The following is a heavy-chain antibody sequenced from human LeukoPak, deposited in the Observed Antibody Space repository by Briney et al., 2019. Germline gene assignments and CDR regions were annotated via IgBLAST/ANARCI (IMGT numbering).Heavy chain of an antibody. J-gene: IGHJ5*02. V-gene: IGHV4-39*01. Sequence: ASETLSLTCTVSGSSISSSSYYWGWIRQPPGKGLEWIGSIYYSGSTYYNPSLKSRVTISVDTSKNQFSLKLSSVTAADTAVYYCARHTGYSSSWFFDPWGQGTLVTVSS. D-gene: IGHD6-13*01. CDR2: IYYSGST. CDR3: ARHTGYSSSWFFDP. CDR1: GSSISSSSYY.